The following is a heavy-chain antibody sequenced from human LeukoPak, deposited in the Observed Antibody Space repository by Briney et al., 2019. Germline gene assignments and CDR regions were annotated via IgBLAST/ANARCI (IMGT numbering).Heavy chain of an antibody. Sequence: PGGSPRLSCAASGFTFSSYGMHWVRQAPGKGLEWVAVIWYDGSNKYYADSVKGRFTISRDNSKNTLYLQMNSLRAEDTAVYYCARDNSSGWTLPDWGQGTLVTVSS. CDR3: ARDNSSGWTLPD. V-gene: IGHV3-33*01. CDR2: IWYDGSNK. D-gene: IGHD6-19*01. CDR1: GFTFSSYG. J-gene: IGHJ4*02.